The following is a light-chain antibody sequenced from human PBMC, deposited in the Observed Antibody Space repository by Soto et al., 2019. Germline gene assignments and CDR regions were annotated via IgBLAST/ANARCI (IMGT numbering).Light chain of an antibody. J-gene: IGKJ5*01. V-gene: IGKV3-11*01. CDR3: QQRSNWPPIT. CDR1: QSVSSSH. CDR2: DAS. Sequence: EIVLTQSPATLSLSPGERATLSCRASQSVSSSHLAWYQHKPGQAPRLLIYDASNRATGIPARFSGSGSGTDFTLTISSLEPEDFAVYYCQQRSNWPPITFGQGTRLEIK.